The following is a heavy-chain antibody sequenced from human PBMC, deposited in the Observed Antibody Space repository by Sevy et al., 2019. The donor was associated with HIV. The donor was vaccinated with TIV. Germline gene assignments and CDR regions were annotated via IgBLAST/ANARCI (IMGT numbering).Heavy chain of an antibody. D-gene: IGHD2-8*02. V-gene: IGHV1-2*06. J-gene: IGHJ6*02. CDR3: ARDGAGGTTKSGMDV. CDR2: VFPNSWGP. Sequence: ASVKVSCKASVYTFTGDYLHWVRQAPGHGRDWMGRVFPNSWGPNYAQKFQGMVTMTRDTSIGTAYMELSRLRSDDTAVYYCARDGAGGTTKSGMDVWGQGTTVTVSS. CDR1: VYTFTGDY.